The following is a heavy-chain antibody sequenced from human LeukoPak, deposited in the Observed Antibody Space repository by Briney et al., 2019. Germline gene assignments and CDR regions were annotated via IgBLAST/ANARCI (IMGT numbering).Heavy chain of an antibody. CDR1: GGSISSSSYY. Sequence: PSETLSLTCTVSGGSISSSSYYWGWIRQPPGKGLEWIGSIYYSGSTYYNPSLKSRVTISVDTSKNQFSLKLSSVTAADTAVYYCARGPVGNYFDYWGQGTLVTVSS. CDR2: IYYSGST. D-gene: IGHD7-27*01. J-gene: IGHJ4*02. V-gene: IGHV4-39*07. CDR3: ARGPVGNYFDY.